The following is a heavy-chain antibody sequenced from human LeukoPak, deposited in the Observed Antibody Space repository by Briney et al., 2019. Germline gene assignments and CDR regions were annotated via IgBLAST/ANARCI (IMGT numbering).Heavy chain of an antibody. Sequence: GGSLRLSCAASGFTFSSYAMHWVRQAPGKGLEWVAVISYDGSNNYYADSVKGRFTISRDNPKNTLYLQMNSLRAEDTAVYYCAKPTGYVVPAAPRHWGQGTLVTVSS. D-gene: IGHD2-2*01. CDR2: ISYDGSNN. CDR3: AKPTGYVVPAAPRH. J-gene: IGHJ4*02. CDR1: GFTFSSYA. V-gene: IGHV3-30-3*02.